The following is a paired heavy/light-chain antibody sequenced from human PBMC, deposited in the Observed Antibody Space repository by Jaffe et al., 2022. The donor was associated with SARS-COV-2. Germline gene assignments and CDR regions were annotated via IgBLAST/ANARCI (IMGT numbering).Heavy chain of an antibody. CDR3: AREVGSSSWYHFDY. V-gene: IGHV1-2*05. CDR2: INPTSGDT. CDR1: GYSFIEYY. J-gene: IGHJ4*02. D-gene: IGHD6-6*01. Sequence: QVQLVQSGAEMRNPGASVKVSCKASGYSFIEYYIHWVRQAPGQGLEWMGRINPTSGDTNYAQKFQGRVTMTRDTSIGTAYMELTRLTFDDTVVFFCAREVGSSSWYHFDYWGQGTLVTVSS.
Light chain of an antibody. Sequence: ETVLTQSPDTLSLSPGERATLSCRASQSISSSYLAWYQQKPGQAPRLLIYDASSRATGIPDRFSGSGSGTDFTLTISRLEPEDFAVYYCQQYGSSPTWTFGQGTKVEIK. CDR2: DAS. CDR3: QQYGSSPTWT. CDR1: QSISSSY. V-gene: IGKV3-20*01. J-gene: IGKJ1*01.